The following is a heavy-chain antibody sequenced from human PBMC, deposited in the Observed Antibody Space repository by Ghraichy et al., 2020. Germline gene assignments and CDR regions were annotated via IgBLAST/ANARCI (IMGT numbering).Heavy chain of an antibody. J-gene: IGHJ4*02. CDR3: ARISPSFGGVTRARVFTEFDY. V-gene: IGHV4-39*01. CDR1: AGPISSSRYV. Sequence: SETLSLTYSVSAGPISSSRYVRGWIRQPPGKGLECIWCIYYRGNTYYNPPLKSRVTISVDMSKNQFSLKLSSVTAADTAVYYCARISPSFGGVTRARVFTEFDYWGQGTLVTVSS. D-gene: IGHD3-16*01. CDR2: IYYRGNT.